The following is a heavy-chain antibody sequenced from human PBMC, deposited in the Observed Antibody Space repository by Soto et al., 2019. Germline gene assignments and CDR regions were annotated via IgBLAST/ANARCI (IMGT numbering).Heavy chain of an antibody. Sequence: EVQLVESGGGLVQPGGSLRLSCAASGFTVSSNYMSWVRQAPGKGLEWVSVIYSGGSTYYADSVKGRFTISRDNSKNTLYVQMNSLRAEDTAVYYCARDNDYVWGSYRHYYYGMDVWGQGTTVTVSS. CDR2: IYSGGST. D-gene: IGHD3-16*02. J-gene: IGHJ6*02. CDR3: ARDNDYVWGSYRHYYYGMDV. CDR1: GFTVSSNY. V-gene: IGHV3-66*01.